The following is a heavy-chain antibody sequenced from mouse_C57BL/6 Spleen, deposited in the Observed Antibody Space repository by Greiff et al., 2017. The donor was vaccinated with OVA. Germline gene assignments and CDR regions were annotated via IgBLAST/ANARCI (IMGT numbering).Heavy chain of an antibody. J-gene: IGHJ3*01. V-gene: IGHV14-4*01. CDR1: GFNIKDDY. CDR2: IDPENGDT. CDR3: TTFGTFPD. D-gene: IGHD1-1*02. Sequence: VQLQQSGAELVRPGASVKLSCTASGFNIKDDYMHWVKQRPEQGLEWIGWIDPENGDTEYASKFQGKATITADTSSNTAYLQLSSLTSEDTAVYYCTTFGTFPDWGQGTLVTVSA.